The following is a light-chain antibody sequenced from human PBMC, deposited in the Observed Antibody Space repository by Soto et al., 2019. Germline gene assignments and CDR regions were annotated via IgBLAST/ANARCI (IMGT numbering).Light chain of an antibody. V-gene: IGKV1-39*01. CDR1: QSISIY. J-gene: IGKJ4*01. Sequence: DIQMTQSPSSLSASVGDRVTITCRASQSISIYLNWYQQKPGKAPNLLIYVASRLQSGVPSRFSGSRSGTDFNITISSLQPEDFATYFCQQSYTSPLTFGGGTKVEVK. CDR2: VAS. CDR3: QQSYTSPLT.